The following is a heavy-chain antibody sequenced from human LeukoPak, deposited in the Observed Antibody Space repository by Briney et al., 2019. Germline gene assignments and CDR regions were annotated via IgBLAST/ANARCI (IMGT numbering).Heavy chain of an antibody. D-gene: IGHD3-10*01. CDR2: ISWNSGSI. CDR3: AKDSMVRGVSELDY. CDR1: GFTFDDYA. J-gene: IGHJ4*02. Sequence: PGRSLRLSCAASGFTFDDYAMHWVRQAPGKGLEWVSGISWNSGSIGYADSVKGRFTISRDNAKNSLYLQMNSLRAEDTASYYCAKDSMVRGVSELDYWGQGTLVTVSS. V-gene: IGHV3-9*01.